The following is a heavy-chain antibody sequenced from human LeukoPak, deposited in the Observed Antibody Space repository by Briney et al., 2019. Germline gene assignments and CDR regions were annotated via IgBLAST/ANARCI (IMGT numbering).Heavy chain of an antibody. Sequence: GGSLRLSCAASGYTFSSYGINWVRQAPGKGLEWVSSISVGSNYIYYADSVRGRFSISRDDARNSLYLQMDSLRGDDTAVYYCARLRRNSDRSGYYYYYDYWGQGTLVTVSS. CDR1: GYTFSSYG. V-gene: IGHV3-21*01. D-gene: IGHD3-22*01. J-gene: IGHJ4*02. CDR3: ARLRRNSDRSGYYYYYDY. CDR2: ISVGSNYI.